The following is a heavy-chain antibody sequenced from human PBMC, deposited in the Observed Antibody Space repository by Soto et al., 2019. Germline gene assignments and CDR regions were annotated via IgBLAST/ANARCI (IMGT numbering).Heavy chain of an antibody. V-gene: IGHV4-34*01. CDR3: VRFEERSAGSGPLADY. Sequence: QVHVQQWGAGLLKPSETLSLTCGVYGESFSAYYWNWIRQSPGKGLEWIGDIHHTGDTKYNPSLHSRLTLSVDTSKNHFSLKFISVTAAYTAVYYCVRFEERSAGSGPLADYWGQGTLVTVSS. CDR1: GESFSAYY. D-gene: IGHD3-10*01. CDR2: IHHTGDT. J-gene: IGHJ4*02.